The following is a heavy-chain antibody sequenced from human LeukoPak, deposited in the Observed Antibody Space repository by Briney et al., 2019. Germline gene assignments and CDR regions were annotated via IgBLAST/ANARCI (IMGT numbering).Heavy chain of an antibody. CDR2: IIPIFGIA. Sequence: ASVKVSCKASGGTFSSYAISWVRQAPGQGLEWMGRIIPIFGIANYAQKFQGRVTITADKSTSTAYMELSSLRSEDTAVYYCARALRNYVIYWGQGTLVTVSS. D-gene: IGHD4-11*01. V-gene: IGHV1-69*04. J-gene: IGHJ4*02. CDR1: GGTFSSYA. CDR3: ARALRNYVIY.